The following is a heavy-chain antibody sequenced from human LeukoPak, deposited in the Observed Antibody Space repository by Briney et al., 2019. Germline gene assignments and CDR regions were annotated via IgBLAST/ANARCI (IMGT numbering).Heavy chain of an antibody. Sequence: ASVKVSCKASGYTFTSNYIHWVRQAPGQGLEWMGMIYPRDGSTSYAQKFQGRVTITRDTSASTAYMELSSLRSEDTAVYYCARGFNYDFWSGFFRWGQGTLVTVSS. CDR1: GYTFTSNY. CDR2: IYPRDGST. D-gene: IGHD3-3*01. J-gene: IGHJ4*02. CDR3: ARGFNYDFWSGFFR. V-gene: IGHV1-46*01.